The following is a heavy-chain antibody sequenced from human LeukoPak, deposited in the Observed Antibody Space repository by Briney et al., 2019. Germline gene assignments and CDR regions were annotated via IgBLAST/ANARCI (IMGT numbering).Heavy chain of an antibody. J-gene: IGHJ2*01. V-gene: IGHV4-59*01. CDR3: ARVGRIAVAEFDL. Sequence: KSSETLSLTCTVSGGSISSYYWSWIRQPPGKGLEWIGYIYYSGSTNYNPSLKSRATISVDTSKNQFSLKLSSVTAADTAVYYCARVGRIAVAEFDLWGRGTLVTVSS. CDR2: IYYSGST. D-gene: IGHD6-19*01. CDR1: GGSISSYY.